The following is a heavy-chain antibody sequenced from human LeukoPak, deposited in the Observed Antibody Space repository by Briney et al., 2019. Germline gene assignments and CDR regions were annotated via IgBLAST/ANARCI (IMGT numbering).Heavy chain of an antibody. D-gene: IGHD3-10*01. CDR2: INHRGST. CDR3: ARAIWFGEGHDY. Sequence: PSETLSLTCDVYGGSFSGYYWNWIRQPPGKGLEWIGEINHRGSTNDNPSLKSRVTISVDTSKNQLSMRLSSVTAADTAVYYCARAIWFGEGHDYWGQGTLVTVSS. V-gene: IGHV4-34*01. J-gene: IGHJ4*02. CDR1: GGSFSGYY.